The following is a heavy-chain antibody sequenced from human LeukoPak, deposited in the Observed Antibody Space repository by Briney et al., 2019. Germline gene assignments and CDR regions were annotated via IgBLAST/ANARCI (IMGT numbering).Heavy chain of an antibody. J-gene: IGHJ4*02. Sequence: SGPTLVKPTQTLTLTCTFSGFSLSTSGVGVGWIRQPPGKALEWLALIYWNDDKRYSPSLKTRVTITKDTSKNQVVLTMTNMDPADTATYYCARSIGYNWNHHENFDYWGQGTLVTVSS. D-gene: IGHD1-14*01. V-gene: IGHV2-5*01. CDR3: ARSIGYNWNHHENFDY. CDR1: GFSLSTSGVG. CDR2: IYWNDDK.